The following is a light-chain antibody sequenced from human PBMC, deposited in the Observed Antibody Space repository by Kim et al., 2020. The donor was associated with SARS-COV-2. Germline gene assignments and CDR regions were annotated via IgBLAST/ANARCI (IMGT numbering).Light chain of an antibody. Sequence: SSELTQYPAVSVALGQTVRITCQGDSLRSYYASWYQQKPGQAPVLVIYGKNNRPSGIPDRFSGSSSGNTASLTITGAQAEDEADYYCNSRDSSGNHLVFGGGTQRTVL. CDR3: NSRDSSGNHLV. J-gene: IGLJ2*01. CDR2: GKN. CDR1: SLRSYY. V-gene: IGLV3-19*01.